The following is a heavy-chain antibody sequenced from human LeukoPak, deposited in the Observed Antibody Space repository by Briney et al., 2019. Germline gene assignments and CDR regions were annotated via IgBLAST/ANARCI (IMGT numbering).Heavy chain of an antibody. Sequence: GESLKISCKGSGYSFTSYWIGWVRQVLGKGLECMGIIYPGDSDTRYSPSFQGQVTISADKSISTAYLQWNRLKASYTAMYYCATTEYSYGSFDYWGQGTLVTVPS. CDR3: ATTEYSYGSFDY. V-gene: IGHV5-51*01. J-gene: IGHJ4*02. D-gene: IGHD5-18*01. CDR2: IYPGDSDT. CDR1: GYSFTSYW.